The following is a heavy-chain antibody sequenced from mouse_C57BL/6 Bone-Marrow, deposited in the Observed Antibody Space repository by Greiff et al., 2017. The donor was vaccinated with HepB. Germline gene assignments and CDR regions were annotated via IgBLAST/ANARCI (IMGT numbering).Heavy chain of an antibody. Sequence: EVQLVESGGGLVKPGGSLKLSCAASGFTFSDYGMHWVRQAPEKGLEWVAYISSGSSTIYYADTVKGRFTISRDNAKNTLFLQMTSLRSEDTAMYYCARPTVVATDWYCDVWGTGTTVTVSS. J-gene: IGHJ1*03. CDR1: GFTFSDYG. D-gene: IGHD1-1*01. V-gene: IGHV5-17*01. CDR3: ARPTVVATDWYCDV. CDR2: ISSGSSTI.